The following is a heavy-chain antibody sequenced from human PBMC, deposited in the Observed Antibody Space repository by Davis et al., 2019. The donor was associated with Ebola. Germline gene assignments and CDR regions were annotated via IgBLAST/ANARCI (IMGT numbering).Heavy chain of an antibody. Sequence: SVKVSCKASGGTFSSYAISWVRQAPGQGLEWMGGIIPIFGTANYAQRFQGRVTITADESTSTAYMELSSLRSDDTAVYYCARDQRSYAFDIWGQGTMVTVSS. CDR2: IIPIFGTA. V-gene: IGHV1-69*13. CDR1: GGTFSSYA. D-gene: IGHD2-15*01. J-gene: IGHJ3*02. CDR3: ARDQRSYAFDI.